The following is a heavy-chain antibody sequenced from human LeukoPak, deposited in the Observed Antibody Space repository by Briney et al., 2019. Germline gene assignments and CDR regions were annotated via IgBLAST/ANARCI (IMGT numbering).Heavy chain of an antibody. D-gene: IGHD3-22*01. CDR3: ARAGGKYDSRTVGY. CDR1: GYTFTGYY. V-gene: IGHV1-2*02. CDR2: INPNSGGT. J-gene: IGHJ4*02. Sequence: ASVKISCKASGYTFTGYYMHWVRQAPGQGLEWMGWINPNSGGTNYTQKFQGRVTMTRDTSISTAYMELSRLRSDDTAVYYCARAGGKYDSRTVGYWGQGTLVTVSS.